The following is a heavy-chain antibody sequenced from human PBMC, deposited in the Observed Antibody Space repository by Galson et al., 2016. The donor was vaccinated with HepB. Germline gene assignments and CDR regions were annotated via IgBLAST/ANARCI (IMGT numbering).Heavy chain of an antibody. CDR2: ISASGGST. J-gene: IGHJ6*02. V-gene: IGHV3-23*01. CDR1: GFTFSSYA. Sequence: SLRLSCAASGFTFSSYAMSWVRQAPGKGLEWVSLISASGGSTYYADFVKGRFTISRDNSKNTLCLQLNSLRAENTAVYYCARGASAPLDLYYYYDGMDVWGQGTTVTVSS. CDR3: ARGASAPLDLYYYYDGMDV. D-gene: IGHD3-10*01.